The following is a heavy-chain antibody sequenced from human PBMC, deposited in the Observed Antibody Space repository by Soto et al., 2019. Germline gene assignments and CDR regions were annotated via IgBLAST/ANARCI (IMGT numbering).Heavy chain of an antibody. CDR3: VEGWNDF. CDR1: GFIFSSAW. D-gene: IGHD1-1*01. Sequence: EVHVVESGGDLVKPGGSLRLSCATSGFIFSSAWMSWVRQAPGKGLEWVGRIKSKTDGGTRDYAAPVKGRFNISRDDSKNMLYLQRNSLKAEDTAVYYCVEGWNDFWGQGTLVTVSS. V-gene: IGHV3-15*01. CDR2: IKSKTDGGTR. J-gene: IGHJ4*02.